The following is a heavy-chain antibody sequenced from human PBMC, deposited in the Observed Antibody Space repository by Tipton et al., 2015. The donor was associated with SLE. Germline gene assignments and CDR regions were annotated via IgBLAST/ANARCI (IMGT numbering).Heavy chain of an antibody. CDR1: GGPIINTNYY. J-gene: IGHJ4*02. Sequence: TLSLTCTVSGGPIINTNYYWDWIRQSPGKGLEWIGHVLYSGITNYNPSLKSRVTISVDTSKSQFSLRLNSVTAADTAVYYCASARYDNWGQGTLVTVSS. CDR3: ASARYDN. CDR2: VLYSGIT. V-gene: IGHV4-39*01.